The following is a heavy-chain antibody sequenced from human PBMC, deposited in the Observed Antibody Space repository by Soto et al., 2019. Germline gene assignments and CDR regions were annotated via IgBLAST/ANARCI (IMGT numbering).Heavy chain of an antibody. V-gene: IGHV3-23*01. CDR1: GFTFSTYA. CDR2: ISHSGIST. CDR3: AHPRGYGVFDAYDI. Sequence: GGSLRLSCAASGFTFSTYAISWVRQAPGKGLEWVSAISHSGISTYFADSVKGRFTISRDNSINTLYLQMNSLRTEDSAVYFCAHPRGYGVFDAYDIWGQGTMVTVSS. J-gene: IGHJ3*02. D-gene: IGHD4-17*01.